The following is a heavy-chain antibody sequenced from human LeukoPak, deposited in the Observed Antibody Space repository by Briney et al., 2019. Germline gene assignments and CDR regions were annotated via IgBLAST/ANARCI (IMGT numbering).Heavy chain of an antibody. CDR3: ARDGYGGAAAGTGSAFDI. V-gene: IGHV3-33*01. CDR1: GFTFSSYG. CDR2: IWYDGSNK. J-gene: IGHJ3*02. D-gene: IGHD6-13*01. Sequence: GGSLRLSCAASGFTFSSYGMHWVRQAPGKGLEWAAVIWYDGSNKYYADSVKGRFTISRDNSKNTLYLQMNSLRAEDTAVYYCARDGYGGAAAGTGSAFDIWGQGTMVTVSS.